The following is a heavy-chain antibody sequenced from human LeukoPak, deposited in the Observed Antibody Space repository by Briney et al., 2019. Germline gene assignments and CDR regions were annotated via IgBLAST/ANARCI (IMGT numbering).Heavy chain of an antibody. Sequence: ASVEVSCKASGYTFTAYYIHWVRQAPGQGLEWMGFINPNSGGTNYAQNFQGRVTMTRDTSISTAYMELSSLRSDDTAVYYCARDLEGYHYGSGNYPQWGQGTLVTVSS. V-gene: IGHV1-2*02. D-gene: IGHD3-10*01. CDR2: INPNSGGT. CDR3: ARDLEGYHYGSGNYPQ. J-gene: IGHJ4*02. CDR1: GYTFTAYY.